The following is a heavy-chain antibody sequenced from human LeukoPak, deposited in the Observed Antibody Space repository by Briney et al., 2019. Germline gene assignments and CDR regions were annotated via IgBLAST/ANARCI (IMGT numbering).Heavy chain of an antibody. D-gene: IGHD2-15*01. V-gene: IGHV3-30*02. Sequence: PGGSLRLSRAASGFTFSSYGMHWVRQAPGKGLEWVAFIRYDGSNKYYADSVKGRFTISRDNSKNTLYLQMNSLRAEDTAVYYCAKDRGRYCSGGSCYTTHYFDYWGQGTLVTVSS. CDR3: AKDRGRYCSGGSCYTTHYFDY. CDR2: IRYDGSNK. J-gene: IGHJ4*02. CDR1: GFTFSSYG.